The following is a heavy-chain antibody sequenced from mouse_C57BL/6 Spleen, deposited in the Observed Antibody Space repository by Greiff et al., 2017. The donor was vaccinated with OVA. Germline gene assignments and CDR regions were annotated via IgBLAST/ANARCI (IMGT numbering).Heavy chain of an antibody. CDR1: GYTFTGYW. J-gene: IGHJ1*03. D-gene: IGHD1-1*01. Sequence: VQLVESGAELMKPGASVKLSCKATGYTFTGYWIEWVKQRPGHGLEWIGEILPGSGSTNYNEKFKGKATFTADSSSNTAYMQLSSLTTEDSAIYYCARMGIYYYGSSYSWYFDVWGTGTTVTVSS. CDR2: ILPGSGST. V-gene: IGHV1-9*01. CDR3: ARMGIYYYGSSYSWYFDV.